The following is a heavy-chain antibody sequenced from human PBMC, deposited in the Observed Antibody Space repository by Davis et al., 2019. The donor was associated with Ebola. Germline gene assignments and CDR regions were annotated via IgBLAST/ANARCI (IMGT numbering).Heavy chain of an antibody. CDR1: GYSFTSYW. CDR3: ARQPPGGYYGMDV. CDR2: IYPGDSDT. Sequence: GESLKISCKGSGYSFTSYWNGWVRQMPGKGLAWMGIIYPGDSDTRYSPSFQGQVTISADKSISTAYLQWSSLKASDTAMYYCARQPPGGYYGMDVWGQGTTVTVSS. V-gene: IGHV5-51*01. J-gene: IGHJ6*02.